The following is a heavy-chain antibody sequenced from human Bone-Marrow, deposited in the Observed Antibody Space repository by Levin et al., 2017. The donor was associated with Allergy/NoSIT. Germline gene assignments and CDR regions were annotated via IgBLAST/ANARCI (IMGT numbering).Heavy chain of an antibody. CDR2: IFWDDVK. D-gene: IGHD2-2*01. CDR3: AHRLRTAAGDIAAFDI. V-gene: IGHV2-5*02. CDR1: GFSLSTSAVG. Sequence: SGPTLVKPTQTLTLTCTFSGFSLSTSAVGVGWIRQPPGKALEWLALIFWDDVKRYNPSLKTRLTITKATSKNHVVLTMTNMDPVDTGTYYCAHRLRTAAGDIAAFDIWGQGTMVTVSS. J-gene: IGHJ3*02.